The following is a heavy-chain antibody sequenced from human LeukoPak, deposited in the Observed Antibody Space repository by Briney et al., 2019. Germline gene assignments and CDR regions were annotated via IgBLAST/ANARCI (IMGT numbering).Heavy chain of an antibody. Sequence: GGTLRLSCAASGFSFSSYGMSWVRQAPGKGLEWVSAINGRGTNTYYADSVKGRFTISRDNSKNTLYLQMNSLRAEDTAVYYCARAPGYGAAYYFDYWGQGTLVTVSS. CDR3: ARAPGYGAAYYFDY. J-gene: IGHJ4*02. D-gene: IGHD1-1*01. CDR1: GFSFSSYG. CDR2: INGRGTNT. V-gene: IGHV3-23*01.